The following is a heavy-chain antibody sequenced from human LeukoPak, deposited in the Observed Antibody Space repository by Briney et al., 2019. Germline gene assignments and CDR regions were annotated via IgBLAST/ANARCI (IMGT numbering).Heavy chain of an antibody. V-gene: IGHV4-59*01. Sequence: SETLSLTCTVSGGSISSYYWSWIRQPPGKGLEWIGYIYYSGSTNYNPSLKSRVTISVDTSKNQFSLKLSSVTAADTAVYYCARSPNSIAPPWFDYWGQGTLVTVSS. D-gene: IGHD6-6*01. J-gene: IGHJ4*02. CDR1: GGSISSYY. CDR3: ARSPNSIAPPWFDY. CDR2: IYYSGST.